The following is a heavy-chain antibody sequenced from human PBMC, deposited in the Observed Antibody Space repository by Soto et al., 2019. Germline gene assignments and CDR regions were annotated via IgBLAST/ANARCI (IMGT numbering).Heavy chain of an antibody. CDR2: IYYSGST. J-gene: IGHJ4*02. Sequence: SLTLSLTCTVSGESSISGGYHWSFKRKPPGKGLEWIGLIYYSGSTHYNPSLKSRLIISVNTSKNQFSLKLTSATAADTAVYYCARDFKSYSSSPGPIEYWGQGTLVTVSS. D-gene: IGHD6-6*01. CDR3: ARDFKSYSSSPGPIEY. CDR1: GESSISGGYH. V-gene: IGHV4-30-4*01.